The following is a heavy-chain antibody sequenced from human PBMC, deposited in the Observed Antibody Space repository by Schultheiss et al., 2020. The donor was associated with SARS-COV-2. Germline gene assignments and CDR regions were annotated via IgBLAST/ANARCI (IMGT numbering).Heavy chain of an antibody. V-gene: IGHV4-61*08. CDR2: IYYSGST. Sequence: SETLSLTCTVSGGSVSSTGSYWSWIRQPPGKGLEWIGYIYYSGSTNYNPSLKSRVTISGVTSDNQFSLKVSSVTAADTAVYYCARVLSSDWKYFDYWGQGTLVTVSS. D-gene: IGHD6-19*01. CDR3: ARVLSSDWKYFDY. CDR1: GGSVSSTGSY. J-gene: IGHJ4*02.